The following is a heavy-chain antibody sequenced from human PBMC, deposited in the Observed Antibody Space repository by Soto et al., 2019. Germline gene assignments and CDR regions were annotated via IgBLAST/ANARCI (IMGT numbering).Heavy chain of an antibody. CDR2: IYYSGST. CDR3: ASHTTVALHGGNWFDP. Sequence: SETLSLTCTVSGGSISSSSYYWGWIRRPPGKGLEWIGSIYYSGSTYYNPSLKSRVTISVDTSKNQFSLKLSSVTAADTAVYYCASHTTVALHGGNWFDPWGQGTLVTVSS. CDR1: GGSISSSSYY. V-gene: IGHV4-39*01. D-gene: IGHD4-17*01. J-gene: IGHJ5*02.